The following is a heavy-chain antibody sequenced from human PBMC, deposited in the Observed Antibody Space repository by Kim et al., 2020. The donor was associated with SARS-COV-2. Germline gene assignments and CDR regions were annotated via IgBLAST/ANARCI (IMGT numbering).Heavy chain of an antibody. D-gene: IGHD3-9*01. CDR1: GFTFSSYG. Sequence: GGSLRLSCAASGFTFSSYGMHWVRQAPGKGLEWVAVISYDGSNKYYADSVKGRFTISRDNSKNTLYLQMNSLRAEDTAVYYCARGGTYYDILTGWALFYYYGMDVWGQGTTVTVSS. CDR2: ISYDGSNK. CDR3: ARGGTYYDILTGWALFYYYGMDV. V-gene: IGHV3-33*05. J-gene: IGHJ6*02.